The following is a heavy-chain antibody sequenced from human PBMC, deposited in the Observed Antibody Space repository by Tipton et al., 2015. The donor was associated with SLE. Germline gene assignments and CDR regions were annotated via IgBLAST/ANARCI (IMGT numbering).Heavy chain of an antibody. V-gene: IGHV4-59*01. CDR3: ARGEMATMGFDY. D-gene: IGHD5-24*01. J-gene: IGHJ4*02. Sequence: LRLSCTVSGGSISSYYWSWIRQPPGKGLEWIGYIYYSGSTNYNPSLKSRVTISVDTSKNQFSLKLSSVTAADTAVYYCARGEMATMGFDYWGQGTLVTVSS. CDR1: GGSISSYY. CDR2: IYYSGST.